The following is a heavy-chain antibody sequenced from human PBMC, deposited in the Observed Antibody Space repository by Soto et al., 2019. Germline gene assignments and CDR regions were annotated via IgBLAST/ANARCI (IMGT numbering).Heavy chain of an antibody. V-gene: IGHV4-59*01. Sequence: QVQLQESGPGLVKPSETLSLTCTVSGGSISSYYWSWIRQPPGKGLEWIGYIYYSGSTNYNPSLKSRGTISVDTSKTQFSLKLSSVTAADTAVYYCARDQYSSSWFSYGMDVWGQGTTVTVSS. CDR2: IYYSGST. D-gene: IGHD6-13*01. CDR1: GGSISSYY. CDR3: ARDQYSSSWFSYGMDV. J-gene: IGHJ6*02.